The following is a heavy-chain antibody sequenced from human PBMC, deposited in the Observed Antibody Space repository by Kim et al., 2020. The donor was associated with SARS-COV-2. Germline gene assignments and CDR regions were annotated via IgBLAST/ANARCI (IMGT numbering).Heavy chain of an antibody. CDR2: IYYSGST. V-gene: IGHV4-59*13. Sequence: SETLSLTCTVSGGSISSYYWSWIRQPPGKGLEWIGYIYYSGSTNYNPSLKSRVTISVDTSKNQFSLKLSSVTAADTAVYYCARVTPYYYDSSGYYVSGIDPWGQGTLVTVSS. CDR1: GGSISSYY. J-gene: IGHJ5*02. D-gene: IGHD3-22*01. CDR3: ARVTPYYYDSSGYYVSGIDP.